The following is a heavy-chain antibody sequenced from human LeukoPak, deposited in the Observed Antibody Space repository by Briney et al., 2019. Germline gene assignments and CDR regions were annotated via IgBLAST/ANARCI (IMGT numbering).Heavy chain of an antibody. CDR3: ARETGSTWNAPIDY. Sequence: GGSLRLSCAASGFIFSDYYMSWIRQAPGKGREWISYVSDGGSTKYYADSVKGRFTISRDNDKNSLLLQMDSLRVEDTAIYYCARETGSTWNAPIDYWGQGILVTLSS. CDR2: VSDGGSTK. D-gene: IGHD6-13*01. J-gene: IGHJ4*02. CDR1: GFIFSDYY. V-gene: IGHV3-11*01.